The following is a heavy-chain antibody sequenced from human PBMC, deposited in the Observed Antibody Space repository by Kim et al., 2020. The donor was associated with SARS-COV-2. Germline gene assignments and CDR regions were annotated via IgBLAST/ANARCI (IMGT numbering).Heavy chain of an antibody. CDR2: ISHDGSSK. J-gene: IGHJ4*02. Sequence: GGSLRLSCVVSGFTFSNHGMHWVHQAPGKGLEWVSVISHDGSSKHYVDSVKGRFTISRDNSKNTLYLQMSSLRPEDTAVYFCAKDHSSSYFDHWGQGTLVTVSS. D-gene: IGHD6-6*01. CDR1: GFTFSNHG. CDR3: AKDHSSSYFDH. V-gene: IGHV3-30*18.